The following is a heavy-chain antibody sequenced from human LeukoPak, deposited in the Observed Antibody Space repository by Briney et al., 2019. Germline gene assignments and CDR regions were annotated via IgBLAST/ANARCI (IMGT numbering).Heavy chain of an antibody. CDR3: AKGVAATGDYFDY. J-gene: IGHJ4*02. CDR1: GFTFDDYA. CDR2: ISWDGGST. D-gene: IGHD6-19*01. Sequence: PGGSLRLSCAASGFTFDDYAMHWVRQAPGKGLEWVSLISWDGGSTYYADSVKGRFTISRDNSKNSLYLQMNSLRAEDTALYYCAKGVAATGDYFDYWGQGTLVTVSS. V-gene: IGHV3-43D*03.